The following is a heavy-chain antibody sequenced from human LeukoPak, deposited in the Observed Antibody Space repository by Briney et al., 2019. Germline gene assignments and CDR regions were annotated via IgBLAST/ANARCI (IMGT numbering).Heavy chain of an antibody. CDR1: GFTFSSYG. Sequence: QTGGSLRLSCAASGFTFSSYGMHWVRQAPGKGLEWVAFIRYDGSNKYYADSVKGRFTISRDNSKNTLYLQMNSLSTDDTAVYYCVRGYLAPDYWGQGTLVTVTS. V-gene: IGHV3-30*02. D-gene: IGHD3-9*01. J-gene: IGHJ4*02. CDR2: IRYDGSNK. CDR3: VRGYLAPDY.